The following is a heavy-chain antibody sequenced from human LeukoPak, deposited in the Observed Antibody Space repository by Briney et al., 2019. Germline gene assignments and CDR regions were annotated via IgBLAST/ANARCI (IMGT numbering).Heavy chain of an antibody. CDR1: GFTFRTSV. CDR3: AATGSEADAFDI. CDR2: IAVGNGHA. V-gene: IGHV1-58*02. D-gene: IGHD6-25*01. Sequence: PSVKVSCKASGFTFRTSVMQWVRQARGQRLECIGWIAVGNGHANFAQEFQERFSITRDMSTSTAYMELRSLRSEDTAMYYCAATGSEADAFDIWGQGTMVTVSS. J-gene: IGHJ3*02.